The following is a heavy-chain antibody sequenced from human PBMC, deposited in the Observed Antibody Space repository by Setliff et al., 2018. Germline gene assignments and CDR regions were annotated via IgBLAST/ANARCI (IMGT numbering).Heavy chain of an antibody. CDR2: VIQVGSG. Sequence: GASVKVSCAASGFTFRDYTMSWVRQVPGKGLEWVAGVIQVGSGVYADSVKGRSTIYRDNSKNSFFLQINNLRVEDTATYYCAKDRVNDGFWDFDAWGQGIVVTVSS. V-gene: IGHV3-23*01. J-gene: IGHJ4*02. CDR3: AKDRVNDGFWDFDA. D-gene: IGHD1-26*01. CDR1: GFTFRDYT.